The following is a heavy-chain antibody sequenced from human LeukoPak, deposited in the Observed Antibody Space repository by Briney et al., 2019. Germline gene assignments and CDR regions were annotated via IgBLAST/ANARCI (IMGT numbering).Heavy chain of an antibody. CDR3: ARDLFRSSGWTEAPNDY. CDR2: INPSGGST. Sequence: ASVKVSCKASGYTFTSYYMHWVRQAPGQGLEWMGIINPSGGSTSYAQKFQGRVTMTRDTSTSTVYMELSSLRSEDTAVYYCARDLFRSSGWTEAPNDYWGQGTLVTVSS. CDR1: GYTFTSYY. V-gene: IGHV1-46*01. J-gene: IGHJ4*02. D-gene: IGHD6-19*01.